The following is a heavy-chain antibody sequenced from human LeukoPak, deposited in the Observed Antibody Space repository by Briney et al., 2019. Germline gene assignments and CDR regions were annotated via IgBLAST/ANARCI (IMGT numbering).Heavy chain of an antibody. CDR2: ISYDGSNK. CDR3: AKPSRSWKGGDH. CDR1: GFTFSSYG. V-gene: IGHV3-30*18. D-gene: IGHD6-13*01. J-gene: IGHJ4*02. Sequence: GGSLRLSCAASGFTFSSYGMHWVRQAPGKGLEWVAVISYDGSNKYYADSVKGRFTISRDNSKNTLYLQMNSLRAEDTAVYYWAKPSRSWKGGDHRGQGTLVPVSS.